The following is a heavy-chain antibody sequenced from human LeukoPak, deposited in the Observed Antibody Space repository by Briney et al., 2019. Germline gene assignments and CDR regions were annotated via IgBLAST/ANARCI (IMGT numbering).Heavy chain of an antibody. V-gene: IGHV4-38-2*02. CDR3: RGWPPTMLGRDY. D-gene: IGHD7-27*01. J-gene: IGHJ4*02. Sequence: SETLSLTCTVSGYSISSGYYWGWIRQPPGKGLEWIGSIYHSGSTYYNPSLKSRVTISVDTSKNQFSLKLSSVTAADTAVYYCRGWPPTMLGRDYWGQGTLVTVSS. CDR1: GYSISSGYY. CDR2: IYHSGST.